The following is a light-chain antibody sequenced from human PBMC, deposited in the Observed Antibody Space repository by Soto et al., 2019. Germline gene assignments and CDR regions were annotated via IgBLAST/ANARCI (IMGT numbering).Light chain of an antibody. Sequence: EIVLTQSPGTLSLSPGERATLSCRASQSVTSSYLAWYQQKPGQAPRLLIFGASTRATGIPDRFSGSGSGTDFTLTISRLEPEDFAVYYCQPYGSSPPWTFGQGTKGEIK. CDR3: QPYGSSPPWT. CDR2: GAS. J-gene: IGKJ1*01. V-gene: IGKV3-20*01. CDR1: QSVTSSY.